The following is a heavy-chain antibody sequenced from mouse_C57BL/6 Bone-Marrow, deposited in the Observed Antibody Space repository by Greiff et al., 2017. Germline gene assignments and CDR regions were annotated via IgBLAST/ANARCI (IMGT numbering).Heavy chain of an antibody. CDR2: ISNGGGST. J-gene: IGHJ1*03. CDR3: ARGNYYYGSRSYFDV. CDR1: GFTFSDYY. D-gene: IGHD1-1*01. Sequence: EVKLMESGGGLVQPGGSLKLSCAASGFTFSDYYMYWVRQTPEKRLEWVAYISNGGGSTYYPDTVKGRFTISRNNAKNTLYLQMSRLKSEDTAMYYCARGNYYYGSRSYFDVWGTGTTVTGSS. V-gene: IGHV5-12*01.